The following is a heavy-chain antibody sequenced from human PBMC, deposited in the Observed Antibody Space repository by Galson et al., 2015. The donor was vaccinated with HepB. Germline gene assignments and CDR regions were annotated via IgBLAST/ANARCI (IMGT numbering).Heavy chain of an antibody. D-gene: IGHD6-13*01. Sequence: SVKVSCKASGYTFTSYYMHWVRQAPGQGLEWMGIINPSGGSTSYAQKFQGRVTMTRDTSTSTVYMELSSLRSEDTAVYYCARGWRIAAAGAYFDYWGQGTLVTVSS. J-gene: IGHJ4*02. CDR2: INPSGGST. V-gene: IGHV1-46*01. CDR3: ARGWRIAAAGAYFDY. CDR1: GYTFTSYY.